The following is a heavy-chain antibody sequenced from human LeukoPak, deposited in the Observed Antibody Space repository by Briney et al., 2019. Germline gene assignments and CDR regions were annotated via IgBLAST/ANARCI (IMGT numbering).Heavy chain of an antibody. CDR1: GGSISTYY. Sequence: PPETLSLTCTDPGGSISTYYWSSIRQPPGKGLEWIGHIFYSGSTNYNPSLMSRVTISVATSMTQFTLNLNSVTAADTAVYYCARPGGGSGDYINWYFDLWGRGTLVTVSS. CDR3: ARPGGGSGDYINWYFDL. D-gene: IGHD4-17*01. J-gene: IGHJ2*01. CDR2: IFYSGST. V-gene: IGHV4-59*08.